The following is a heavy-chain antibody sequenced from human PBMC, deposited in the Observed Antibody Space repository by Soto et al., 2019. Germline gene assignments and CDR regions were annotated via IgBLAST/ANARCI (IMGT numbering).Heavy chain of an antibody. D-gene: IGHD2-21*02. J-gene: IGHJ4*02. CDR2: ISPDGSEM. V-gene: IGHV3-74*01. Sequence: PGGSLRLSCAASGFTFSSYWRNWGRQTPGKGLMWVSRISPDGSEMGYADYVEGRFTVSRDNAKNTLYLQMNSLRPEDTAIYYCACWGHIVPVTPTDFDHWGPGTLVTVS. CDR3: ACWGHIVPVTPTDFDH. CDR1: GFTFSSYW.